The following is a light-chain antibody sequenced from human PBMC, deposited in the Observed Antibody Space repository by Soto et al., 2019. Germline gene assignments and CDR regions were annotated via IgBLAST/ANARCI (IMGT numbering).Light chain of an antibody. CDR2: AAS. V-gene: IGKV1D-12*01. Sequence: DILLTQSPSSVSASVGNRVTITCRASQYLNSWLAWYQQKPGKAPKLLIYAASTLQSGVPSRFSGSGSGTHFTLTTSSLQPEDFATYYCQQGNSFPRTFGQGTKVEIK. CDR3: QQGNSFPRT. CDR1: QYLNSW. J-gene: IGKJ1*01.